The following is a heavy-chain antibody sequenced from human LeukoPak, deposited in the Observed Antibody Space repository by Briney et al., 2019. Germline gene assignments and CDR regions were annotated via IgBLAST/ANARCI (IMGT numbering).Heavy chain of an antibody. J-gene: IGHJ4*02. Sequence: GGSQRLSCAASGFTFSSYDMHWVRQATGKGLEWVSAIGTAGDTYYPGSVKGRFTISRENAKNSLYLQMNSLRAGDTAVYYCARAETKRGYSGYDYVGFDYWGQGTLVTVSS. CDR1: GFTFSSYD. CDR2: IGTAGDT. D-gene: IGHD5-12*01. CDR3: ARAETKRGYSGYDYVGFDY. V-gene: IGHV3-13*01.